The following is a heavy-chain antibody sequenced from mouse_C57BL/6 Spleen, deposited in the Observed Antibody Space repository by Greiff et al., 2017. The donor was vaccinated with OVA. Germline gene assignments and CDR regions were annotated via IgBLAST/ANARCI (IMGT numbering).Heavy chain of an antibody. CDR2: ISSGGSYT. CDR1: GFTFSSYG. Sequence: EVKLVESGGDLVKPGGSLKLSCAASGFTFSSYGMSWVRQTPDKRLEWVATISSGGSYTYYPDSVKGRFTISRDNAKNTLYLQMSSLKSEDTAMYYCARHAGDFDYWGQCTTLTVSS. J-gene: IGHJ2*01. CDR3: ARHAGDFDY. V-gene: IGHV5-6*02.